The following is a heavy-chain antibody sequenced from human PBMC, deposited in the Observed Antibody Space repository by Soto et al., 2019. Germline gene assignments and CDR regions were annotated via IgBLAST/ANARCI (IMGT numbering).Heavy chain of an antibody. CDR3: ARRSDTMVRGVIGYYYYGMDV. J-gene: IGHJ6*02. CDR2: IDPSDSYT. D-gene: IGHD3-10*01. V-gene: IGHV5-10-1*01. Sequence: HGESLKISCKGSGYSFTSYWISWVRQMPGKGLEWMGRIDPSDSYTNYSPSFQGHVTISADKSISTAYLQWSSLKASDTAMYYCARRSDTMVRGVIGYYYYGMDVWGQGTTVTVSS. CDR1: GYSFTSYW.